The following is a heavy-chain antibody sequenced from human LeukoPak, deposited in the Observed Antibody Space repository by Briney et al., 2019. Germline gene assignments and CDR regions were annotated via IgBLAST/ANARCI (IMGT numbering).Heavy chain of an antibody. CDR3: AKAQYSSGWAEIFDY. CDR1: GFTFSSYA. CDR2: ISGSGGST. D-gene: IGHD6-19*01. J-gene: IGHJ4*02. V-gene: IGHV3-23*01. Sequence: AGGSLRLSCAASGFTFSSYAMSWVRQAPGKGLEWVSAISGSGGSTYYADSVKGRFTISRDNSKNTLYLQMNSLRAEDTAVYYCAKAQYSSGWAEIFDYWGQGTLVTVSS.